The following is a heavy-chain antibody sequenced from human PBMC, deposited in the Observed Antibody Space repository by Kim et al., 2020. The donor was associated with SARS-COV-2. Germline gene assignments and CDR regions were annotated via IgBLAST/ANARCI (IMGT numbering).Heavy chain of an antibody. J-gene: IGHJ6*02. CDR2: NTI. CDR3: ARDGHGMDV. Sequence: NTIYYAVSVKGRFTLSRDTAKHSLYLEMNNLRDEDTAVYYCARDGHGMDVWGQGTRVTVSS. V-gene: IGHV3-48*02.